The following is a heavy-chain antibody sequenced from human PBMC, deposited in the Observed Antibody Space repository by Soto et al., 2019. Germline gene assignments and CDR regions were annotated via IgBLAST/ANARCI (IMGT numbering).Heavy chain of an antibody. CDR1: GFTFSSYA. D-gene: IGHD6-13*01. J-gene: IGHJ6*01. V-gene: IGHV3-30-3*01. Sequence: QVQLVESGGGVVQPGRSLRLSCAASGFTFSSYAMHWVRQAPGKGLEWVAVISYDGSNKYYADSVKGRFTISRDNSKNTLYLQMNSLRAEDTAVYYCARRLGQQLESPYYYGMDVW. CDR3: ARRLGQQLESPYYYGMDV. CDR2: ISYDGSNK.